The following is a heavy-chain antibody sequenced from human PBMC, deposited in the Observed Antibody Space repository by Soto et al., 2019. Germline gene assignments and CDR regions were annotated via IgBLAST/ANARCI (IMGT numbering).Heavy chain of an antibody. Sequence: QVQLVESGGDVVQPGRSLRLSCAASGFTFSNYGMHWGRQVPGKGLEWVAVISYDGSNKDYVDSVKGRFTISRDNSKNTLYMQMHSLRAEDTPVYYCAKDIHGGGCSEFGWGQGTLVTVSS. V-gene: IGHV3-30*18. J-gene: IGHJ4*02. CDR3: AKDIHGGGCSEFG. CDR2: ISYDGSNK. D-gene: IGHD2-15*01. CDR1: GFTFSNYG.